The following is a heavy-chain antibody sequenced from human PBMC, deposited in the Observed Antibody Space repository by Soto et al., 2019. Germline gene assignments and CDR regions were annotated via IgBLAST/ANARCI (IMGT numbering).Heavy chain of an antibody. V-gene: IGHV1-3*01. CDR2: INAGNGDT. CDR3: ARELCVHAILTAYYTGMYYLDY. D-gene: IGHD3-9*01. Sequence: QVQLVQSGAEVKKPGASVKVSCKASGYTFTTYAMHWVRQAPGQRVGWMGWINAGNGDTKYSQNFQGRVTITRDTSASTAYMGLSSLRSEDTAVYYCARELCVHAILTAYYTGMYYLDYWGQGTLVTVSS. CDR1: GYTFTTYA. J-gene: IGHJ4*02.